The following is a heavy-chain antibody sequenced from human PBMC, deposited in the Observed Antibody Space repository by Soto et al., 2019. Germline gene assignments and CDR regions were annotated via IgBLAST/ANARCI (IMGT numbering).Heavy chain of an antibody. CDR1: GGSFSGYD. Sequence: SETLSLTCAVYGGSFSGYDWSWIRQPPGKGLEWIGEINHSGSTNYNPSLKSRVTMSVDTSKNQFSLKLSSVTAADTAVYYCARTSRFDSWGQGTLVTVSS. D-gene: IGHD6-6*01. V-gene: IGHV4-34*01. CDR3: ARTSRFDS. J-gene: IGHJ4*02. CDR2: INHSGST.